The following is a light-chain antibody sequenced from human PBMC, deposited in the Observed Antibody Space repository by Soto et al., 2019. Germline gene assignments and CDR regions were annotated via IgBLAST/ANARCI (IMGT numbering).Light chain of an antibody. CDR2: EVT. Sequence: QSALTQPASVSGSPGQSITISCTGTSSDIGGYNYVSWYQQHPGKAPKLMIYEVTNRPSGVSNRFSGSKSGNTASLTISGLQAEDEADYYCSSYTSRITFVFGGGTKLTVL. V-gene: IGLV2-14*01. J-gene: IGLJ2*01. CDR1: SSDIGGYNY. CDR3: SSYTSRITFV.